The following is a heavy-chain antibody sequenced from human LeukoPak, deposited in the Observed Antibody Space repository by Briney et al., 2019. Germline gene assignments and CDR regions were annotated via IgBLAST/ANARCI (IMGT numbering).Heavy chain of an antibody. CDR1: GFTFSSYG. CDR2: ISGSGGST. CDR3: ARYYSSSWYGGDY. V-gene: IGHV3-23*01. J-gene: IGHJ4*02. D-gene: IGHD6-13*01. Sequence: GGTLRLSCAASGFTFSSYGMSWVRQAPGKGREWVSAISGSGGSTYYADSVKGRFTISRDNSKNTLYLQMNSLRGEDTAVYYCARYYSSSWYGGDYWGQGTLVTVSS.